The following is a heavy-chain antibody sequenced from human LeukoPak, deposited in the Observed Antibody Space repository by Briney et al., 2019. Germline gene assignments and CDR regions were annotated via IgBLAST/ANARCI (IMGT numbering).Heavy chain of an antibody. Sequence: GGSLRLSCAASGFTFSSYGMSWVRQAPGKGLEWVSAISGSGGSTYYADSVKGRFTISRDNAKNSLYLQMNSLRAEDTAVYYCASGIAARLGVRPGHELDYWGQGTLVTVSS. CDR1: GFTFSSYG. CDR3: ASGIAARLGVRPGHELDY. D-gene: IGHD6-6*01. V-gene: IGHV3-23*01. J-gene: IGHJ4*02. CDR2: ISGSGGST.